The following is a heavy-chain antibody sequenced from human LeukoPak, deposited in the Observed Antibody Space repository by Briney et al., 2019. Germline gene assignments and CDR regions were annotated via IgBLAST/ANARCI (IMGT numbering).Heavy chain of an antibody. Sequence: SQTLSLTCTVSGGSISSGDYYWSWIRQPLGKGLEWIGYIYHSGTTYYKPSLKSRLTISVDTSENQFSLKLSSVTAADTAVYYCARGPGGIGSSSAYFDYWGQGTLVTVSS. D-gene: IGHD6-13*01. CDR3: ARGPGGIGSSSAYFDY. V-gene: IGHV4-30-4*08. CDR2: IYHSGTT. CDR1: GGSISSGDYY. J-gene: IGHJ4*02.